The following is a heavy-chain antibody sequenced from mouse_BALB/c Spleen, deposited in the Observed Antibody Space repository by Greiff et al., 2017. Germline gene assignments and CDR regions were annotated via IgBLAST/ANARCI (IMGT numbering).Heavy chain of an antibody. D-gene: IGHD4-1*01. Sequence: VQLQQPGAELVKPGTSVKLSCKASGYNFTSYWINWVKLRPGQGLEWIGDIYPGSGSTNYNEKFKSKATLTVDTSSSTAYMQLSSLASEDSALYSCARGGETGTSFDYWGQGTTLTVSS. J-gene: IGHJ2*01. CDR3: ARGGETGTSFDY. CDR2: IYPGSGST. V-gene: IGHV1-55*01. CDR1: GYNFTSYW.